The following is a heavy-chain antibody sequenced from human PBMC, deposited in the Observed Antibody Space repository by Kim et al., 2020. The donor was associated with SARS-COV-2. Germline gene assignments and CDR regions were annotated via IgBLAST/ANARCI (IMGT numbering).Heavy chain of an antibody. Sequence: SVKVSCKASGGTFSSYAISWVRQAPGQGLEWMGGIIPIFGTANYAQKFQGRVTITADESTSTAYLELSSLRSEDTAVYYCARGIAVVLSYYFDYWGQGTLVTVSS. V-gene: IGHV1-69*13. CDR1: GGTFSSYA. CDR3: ARGIAVVLSYYFDY. J-gene: IGHJ4*02. D-gene: IGHD6-19*01. CDR2: IIPIFGTA.